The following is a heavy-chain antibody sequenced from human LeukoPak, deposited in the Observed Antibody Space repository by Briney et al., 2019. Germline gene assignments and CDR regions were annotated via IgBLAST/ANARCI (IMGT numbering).Heavy chain of an antibody. CDR2: IYHSGST. D-gene: IGHD3-3*01. V-gene: IGHV4-38-2*02. CDR3: ARAPTPLYYDFWSGYYFDY. J-gene: IGHJ4*02. CDR1: GYSISSGCY. Sequence: TSSETLSLTCTVSGYSISSGCYWGWIRQPPGKGLEWIGSIYHSGSTYYNPSLKSRVTISVDTSKNQFSLKLSSVTAADTAVYYCARAPTPLYYDFWSGYYFDYWGQGTLVTVSS.